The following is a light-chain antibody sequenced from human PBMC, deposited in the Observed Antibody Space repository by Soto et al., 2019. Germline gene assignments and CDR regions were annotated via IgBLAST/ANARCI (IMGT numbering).Light chain of an antibody. J-gene: IGLJ2*01. Sequence: QSALTQPRSVSGSPGQSVTISCTGTSSDVGFYKFVSWYQHHPGKAPKLMIYDVTKRPSGVPDRFSGSKSGNTASLTISRLQAEDEADYFCCSYAGNYTWLFGGGTKLTVL. V-gene: IGLV2-11*01. CDR3: CSYAGNYTWL. CDR2: DVT. CDR1: SSDVGFYKF.